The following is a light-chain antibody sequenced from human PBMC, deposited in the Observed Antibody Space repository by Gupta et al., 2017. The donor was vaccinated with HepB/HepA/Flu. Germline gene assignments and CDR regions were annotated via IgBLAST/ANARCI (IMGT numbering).Light chain of an antibody. V-gene: IGKV3-20*01. CDR2: GAS. CDR1: QSVSSSY. J-gene: IGKJ4*01. CDR3: QQYGTSPLS. Sequence: EIVLTQSPGTLSLSPGERATLSCRASQSVSSSYLAWYQQKPGQAPRLLIYGASSRATGIPDRFSGSGSATDFTLTISGLEPEDFAVYCCQQYGTSPLSFGGGTKVEMK.